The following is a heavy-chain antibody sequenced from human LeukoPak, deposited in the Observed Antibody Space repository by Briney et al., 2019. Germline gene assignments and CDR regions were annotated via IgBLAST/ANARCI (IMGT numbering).Heavy chain of an antibody. D-gene: IGHD1-26*01. CDR1: GYTFTGYY. J-gene: IGHJ4*02. CDR3: ARESGSREIDY. Sequence: GASVKVSCKASGYTFTGYYLHWVRQAPGQGLEWMGWINPNSDDTSYAQNFQGRVTMTRDTSLTTAYMEVSRLRSDDTAVYYCARESGSREIDYWGQGTLVTVSS. CDR2: INPNSDDT. V-gene: IGHV1-2*02.